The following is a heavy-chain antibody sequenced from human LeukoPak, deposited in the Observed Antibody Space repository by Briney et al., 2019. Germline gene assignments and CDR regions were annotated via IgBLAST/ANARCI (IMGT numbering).Heavy chain of an antibody. Sequence: PGGSLRLSCAASGFTFSSNRMSWVRQAPGKGLERVANIKQDGSEKHYVDSVKGRFTISRDNAKNSLYLQMNSLRAEDTAVYYCARDRRGTDDYWGQGTLVTVSS. CDR1: GFTFSSNR. CDR3: ARDRRGTDDY. D-gene: IGHD1-1*01. J-gene: IGHJ4*02. CDR2: IKQDGSEK. V-gene: IGHV3-7*01.